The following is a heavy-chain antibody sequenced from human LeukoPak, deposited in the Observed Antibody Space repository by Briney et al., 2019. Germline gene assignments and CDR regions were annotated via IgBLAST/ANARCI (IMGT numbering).Heavy chain of an antibody. CDR3: AKDHPGYGWPAFEY. D-gene: IGHD5-18*01. Sequence: PGGALRLSCAASGFTVCRFAMSGVREALGEGLGWLSSLTNNAGVTYYAESVRGRFTISRDTSTNTVYVEMNNLRVEDTAIYYCAKDHPGYGWPAFEYWGQGTPVTVSS. CDR1: GFTVCRFA. J-gene: IGHJ4*02. V-gene: IGHV3-23*01. CDR2: LTNNAGVT.